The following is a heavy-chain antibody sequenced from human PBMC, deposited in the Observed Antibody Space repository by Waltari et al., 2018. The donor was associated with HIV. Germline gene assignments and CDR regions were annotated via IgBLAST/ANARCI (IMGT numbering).Heavy chain of an antibody. CDR2: ISYYGDNK. CDR3: ARGASGWSPGY. J-gene: IGHJ4*02. D-gene: IGHD6-19*01. CDR1: GFTLSSYG. V-gene: IGHV3-30*03. Sequence: QVPLVESGAGGVQPGWSLRPSCAHSGFTLSSYGMHWVRQAPGKGLEWVTVISYYGDNKYYADSVKGRFTISRDNSKNTLYLQMNSLRPEDTAVYYCARGASGWSPGYWGQGTLVTVSS.